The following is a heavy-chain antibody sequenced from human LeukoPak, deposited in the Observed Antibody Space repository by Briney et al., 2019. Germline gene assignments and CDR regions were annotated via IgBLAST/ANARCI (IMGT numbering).Heavy chain of an antibody. CDR1: GFTVSNAW. CDR3: TTGANVVVPAAY. Sequence: GGSLRLSCAASGFTVSNAWMSWVRQAPGKGLEWVGRIKSKTDGGTTDYAAPVKGRFTISRDDSKNTLYLQMNSLKTEDTAVYYCTTGANVVVPAAYWGQGTLVTVSS. D-gene: IGHD2-2*01. V-gene: IGHV3-15*01. J-gene: IGHJ4*02. CDR2: IKSKTDGGTT.